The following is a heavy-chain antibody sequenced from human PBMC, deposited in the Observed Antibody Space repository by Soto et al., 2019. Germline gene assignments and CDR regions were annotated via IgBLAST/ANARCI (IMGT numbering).Heavy chain of an antibody. V-gene: IGHV4-59*08. CDR3: ARQGFGAPHGLVDV. D-gene: IGHD3-10*01. CDR2: VHHSWGS. CDR1: GGSIRSCY. Sequence: SETLSVTCTVSGGSIRSCYRIWFRQPPGKGMEWIGYVHHSWGSTYNPSLQSRVAISLDTSKSQFSLKLTSVTTTDTAVYYCARQGFGAPHGLVDVWGQGPTVT. J-gene: IGHJ6*02.